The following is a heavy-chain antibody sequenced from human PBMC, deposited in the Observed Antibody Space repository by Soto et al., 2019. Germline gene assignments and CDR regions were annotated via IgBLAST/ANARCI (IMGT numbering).Heavy chain of an antibody. CDR1: GGSISSYY. Sequence: SETLSLTCTVSGGSISSYYWSWIRQPPGTGLEWIGCIYYSGSTYYNPSLKRRVTISVDTSKNQFSLKLSSVTAADTAVYYCASTYYYDSSGYSSAFDIWGQGTMVTVSS. D-gene: IGHD3-22*01. CDR2: IYYSGST. V-gene: IGHV4-59*04. CDR3: ASTYYYDSSGYSSAFDI. J-gene: IGHJ3*02.